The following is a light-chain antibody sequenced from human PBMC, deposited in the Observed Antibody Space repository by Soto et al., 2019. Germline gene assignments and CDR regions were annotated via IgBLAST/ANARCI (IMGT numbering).Light chain of an antibody. CDR3: QSYDSSSLV. CDR2: EDN. CDR1: SGSIASNY. J-gene: IGLJ2*01. V-gene: IGLV6-57*02. Sequence: NFMLTQPHSVSESPGKTVTISCTGSSGSIASNYVQWYQQRPGSAPTTVIYEDNQRPSGVPDRFSGSIDSSSNSASLTISGLKPEDEADYYCQSYDSSSLVFGGGTKVTVL.